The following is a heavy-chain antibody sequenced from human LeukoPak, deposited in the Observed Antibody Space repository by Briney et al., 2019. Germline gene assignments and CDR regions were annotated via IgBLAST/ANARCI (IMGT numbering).Heavy chain of an antibody. V-gene: IGHV3-33*01. D-gene: IGHD7-27*01. J-gene: IGHJ4*02. CDR2: VGYDGTNK. Sequence: AGRSVCLSWAAAGFTVSDYGMRWVRQAPGEGRGWVAVVGYDGTNKYYGGSVKGRFTIFRNNSKNMLYLQMNRLRAEDTAVYYCARSQGKTGDVVDYWGQGALVTVSS. CDR1: GFTVSDYG. CDR3: ARSQGKTGDVVDY.